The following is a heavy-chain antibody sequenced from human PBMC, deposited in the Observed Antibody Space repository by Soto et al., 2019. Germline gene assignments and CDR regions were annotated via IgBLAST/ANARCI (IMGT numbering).Heavy chain of an antibody. V-gene: IGHV3-15*07. CDR1: GFAFRNVW. D-gene: IGHD1-1*01. J-gene: IGHJ4*01. CDR2: INTKALRATT. CDR3: TTAAFRTNNDDRFDY. Sequence: WGSLRLSWAGSGFAFRNVWINWVRPAPGKGLKWIRSINTKALRATTDLAAPVRGRFDITRDESRNMAYMQMNSLNNEDTALYYCTTAAFRTNNDDRFDYWGQGTLVTVSS.